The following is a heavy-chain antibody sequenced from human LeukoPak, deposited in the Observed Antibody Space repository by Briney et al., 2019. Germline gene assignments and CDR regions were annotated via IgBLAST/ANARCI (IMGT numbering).Heavy chain of an antibody. CDR2: ISGSGTI. J-gene: IGHJ5*02. D-gene: IGHD3-10*01. Sequence: SATLSLTCPVSGGSIHSYWSWLRQPAGKGLEWIGRISGSGTITYNPALPSRLTISIDTSKNQFSLKLMSVTAADTAVYYCARDSGTTGEVKFDPWGQGTLVTVSS. V-gene: IGHV4-4*07. CDR1: GGSIHSY. CDR3: ARDSGTTGEVKFDP.